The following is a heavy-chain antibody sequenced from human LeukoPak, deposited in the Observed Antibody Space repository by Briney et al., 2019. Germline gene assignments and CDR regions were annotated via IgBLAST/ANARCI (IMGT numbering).Heavy chain of an antibody. CDR2: IIPIFGTA. Sequence: ASVKVSCKASGGTFSSYAISWVRQAPGQGLEWMGGIIPIFGTANYAQKFQGRVTITADESTSTAYMELSSLRSEDTAVYYCARASREWLSPYYFDYWGQGTLVTVSS. D-gene: IGHD3-3*01. CDR1: GGTFSSYA. V-gene: IGHV1-69*13. CDR3: ARASREWLSPYYFDY. J-gene: IGHJ4*02.